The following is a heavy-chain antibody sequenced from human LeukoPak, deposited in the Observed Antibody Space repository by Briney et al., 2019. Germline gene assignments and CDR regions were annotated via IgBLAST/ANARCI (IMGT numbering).Heavy chain of an antibody. CDR2: TSGSGGDT. D-gene: IGHD1-26*01. J-gene: IGHJ6*02. CDR3: ASMGILGATRGMDV. Sequence: GGSLRLSCAVSGFTFSNYAMTWGRQAPGKGLEWVSTSGSGGDTYYADSVKGRFTISRDNSKNTLYLQMNSLRAEDTAVYYCASMGILGATRGMDVWGQGTTVTVSS. CDR1: GFTFSNYA. V-gene: IGHV3-23*01.